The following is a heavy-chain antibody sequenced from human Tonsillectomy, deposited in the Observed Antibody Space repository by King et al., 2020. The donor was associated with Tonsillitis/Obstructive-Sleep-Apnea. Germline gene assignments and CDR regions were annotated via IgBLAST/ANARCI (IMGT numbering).Heavy chain of an antibody. D-gene: IGHD5-12*01. Sequence: VQLVESGGGVVQPGRSLRLSCAAYGFTVSSYGMHWVRQAPGKGLEWVAVIWYDGSNKYYADSVKGRFTISRDNSKNTLYLQMNSLRAEDTAVYYCARDAIVATTPAPDYWGQGTLVTVSS. CDR3: ARDAIVATTPAPDY. V-gene: IGHV3-33*01. CDR1: GFTVSSYG. CDR2: IWYDGSNK. J-gene: IGHJ4*02.